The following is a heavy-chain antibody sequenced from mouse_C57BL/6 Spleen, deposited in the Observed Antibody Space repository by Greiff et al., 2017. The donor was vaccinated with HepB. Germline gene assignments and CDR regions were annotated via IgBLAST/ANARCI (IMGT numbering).Heavy chain of an antibody. Sequence: EVKLQQSGPELVKPGASVKIPCKASGYTFTDYNMDWVKQSHGKSLEWIGDINPNNGGTIYNQKFKGKATLTVDKSSSTAYMELRSLTSEDTAVDYCARRDSSGYWFAYWGQGTLVTVAA. CDR1: GYTFTDYN. CDR2: INPNNGGT. D-gene: IGHD3-2*02. CDR3: ARRDSSGYWFAY. J-gene: IGHJ3*01. V-gene: IGHV1-18*01.